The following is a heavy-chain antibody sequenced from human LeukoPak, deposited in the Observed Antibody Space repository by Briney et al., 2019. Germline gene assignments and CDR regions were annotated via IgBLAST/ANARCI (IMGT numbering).Heavy chain of an antibody. CDR3: AREPSSTSTDLDY. V-gene: IGHV3-33*01. D-gene: IGHD2-2*01. J-gene: IGHJ4*02. CDR2: IWYDGSNK. Sequence: GRSLRLSCAASGFTFGSYGMHWVRQAPGKGLEWVAVIWYDGSNKYYADSVKGRFTISRDNSKNTLYLQMNSLRAEDTAVYYCAREPSSTSTDLDYWGQGTLVTVSS. CDR1: GFTFGSYG.